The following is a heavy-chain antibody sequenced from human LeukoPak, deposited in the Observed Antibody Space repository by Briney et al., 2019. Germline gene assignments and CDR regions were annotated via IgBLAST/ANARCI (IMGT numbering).Heavy chain of an antibody. V-gene: IGHV1-18*01. CDR1: GYTFTTYG. Sequence: ASVKVSCKASGYTFTTYGITWVRQAPGQGLEWMGRISTYNGNTNYAQNLQGRVTMTTDTSTSTAYMELRSLTSDDTAVYYCARERTRYGDIDYWGQGTLVTVSS. CDR2: ISTYNGNT. CDR3: ARERTRYGDIDY. D-gene: IGHD4-17*01. J-gene: IGHJ4*02.